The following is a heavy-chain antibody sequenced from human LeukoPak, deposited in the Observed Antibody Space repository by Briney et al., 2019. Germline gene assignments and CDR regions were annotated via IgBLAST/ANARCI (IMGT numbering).Heavy chain of an antibody. J-gene: IGHJ3*02. CDR2: INPNSGGT. D-gene: IGHD3-10*01. Sequence: ASVKVSCKASGYTFSDYYIHWVRQAPGQGLEWMGWINPNSGGTNYAQKFQGRVTMTRDTSISTAYMELSRLRSDDTAVYYCARAGKLMITMVRGALASKKGFDIWGQGTKVTVSS. CDR3: ARAGKLMITMVRGALASKKGFDI. CDR1: GYTFSDYY. V-gene: IGHV1-2*02.